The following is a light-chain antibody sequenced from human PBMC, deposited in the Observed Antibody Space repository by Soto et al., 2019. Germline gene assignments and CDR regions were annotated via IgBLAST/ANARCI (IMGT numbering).Light chain of an antibody. CDR2: YDS. CDR3: QVWDSSSDHPQVV. V-gene: IGLV3-21*04. CDR1: NIGSKS. Sequence: VLTQPPSVSVAPGKTARITCGGNNIGSKSVHWYQQKPGQAPVLVIYYDSDRPSGIPERFSGSNSGNTATLTISRVEAGDEADYYCQVWDSSSDHPQVVFGGGTKLTVL. J-gene: IGLJ2*01.